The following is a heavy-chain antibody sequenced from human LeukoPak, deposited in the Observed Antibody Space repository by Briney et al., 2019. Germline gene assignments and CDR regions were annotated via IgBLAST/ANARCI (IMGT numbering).Heavy chain of an antibody. Sequence: PSETLSLTCTVSGGSISSGSYSWSWIRQPAGKGLEWIGRIYTSGSTNYNPSLKSRVTISIDTSKNLFSLKLTSVTAADTAVYYCARGYYGSRYYFDYWGQGTLVTVSS. J-gene: IGHJ4*02. D-gene: IGHD3-10*01. CDR3: ARGYYGSRYYFDY. V-gene: IGHV4-61*02. CDR1: GGSISSGSYS. CDR2: IYTSGST.